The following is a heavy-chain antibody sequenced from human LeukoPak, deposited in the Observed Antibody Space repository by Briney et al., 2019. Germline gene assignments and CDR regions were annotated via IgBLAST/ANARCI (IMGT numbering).Heavy chain of an antibody. J-gene: IGHJ6*02. D-gene: IGHD3-10*01. CDR3: AKDGRYGSGTYGMDV. V-gene: IGHV3-9*02. CDR1: GFTSDDYA. Sequence: GGSLRLSCAASGFTSDDYAMHWVRQAPGKGLEWVSGISWNSGSIGYGDSVKGRFTISRDNGKNSLYLQMNSLRAEDTALYYCAKDGRYGSGTYGMDVWGQGTTVTVSS. CDR2: ISWNSGSI.